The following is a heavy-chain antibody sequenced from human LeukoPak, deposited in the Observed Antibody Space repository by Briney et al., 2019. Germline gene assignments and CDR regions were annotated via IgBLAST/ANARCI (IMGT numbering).Heavy chain of an antibody. CDR2: INTDGTNT. CDR1: GFTFSTYW. D-gene: IGHD3-9*01. Sequence: GGSLRLSCAASGFTFSTYWMHWVRQAPGKGLVWVSRINTDGTNTSYADSVKGRFTISRDNAKNTLYLQMNSLRAEDAAVYYCVRDPYDILTGPYFDYWGQGTLVTVSS. V-gene: IGHV3-74*01. CDR3: VRDPYDILTGPYFDY. J-gene: IGHJ4*02.